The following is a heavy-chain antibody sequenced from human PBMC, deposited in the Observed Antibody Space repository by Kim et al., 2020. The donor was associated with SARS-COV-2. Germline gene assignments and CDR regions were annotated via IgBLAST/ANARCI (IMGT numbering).Heavy chain of an antibody. D-gene: IGHD3-22*01. J-gene: IGHJ4*02. CDR2: IKSKTDGGTT. CDR1: GFTFSNAW. Sequence: GGSLRLSCAASGFTFSNAWMSWVRQAPGKGLEWVGRIKSKTDGGTTDSAAPVKGRFTISRDDSKNTLYLQMNSLKTEDTAVYYCTTTPYYYDSSGSMWGQGTLVTVSS. CDR3: TTTPYYYDSSGSM. V-gene: IGHV3-15*01.